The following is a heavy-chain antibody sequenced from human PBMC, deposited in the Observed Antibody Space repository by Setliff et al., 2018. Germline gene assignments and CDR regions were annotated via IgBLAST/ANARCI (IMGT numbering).Heavy chain of an antibody. J-gene: IGHJ5*02. CDR3: SIDTYFGDFWSGYYIHGQSDP. CDR2: INAGNGNT. Sequence: ASVKVSCKASGYIFTSYARHWVRQAPGQRREWMGWINAGNGNTKYSQKFQGRVTITRDTSANTAYVELSSLRSEDTAVYYCSIDTYFGDFWSGYYIHGQSDPWGQGTLGTVS. CDR1: GYIFTSYA. D-gene: IGHD3-3*01. V-gene: IGHV1-3*01.